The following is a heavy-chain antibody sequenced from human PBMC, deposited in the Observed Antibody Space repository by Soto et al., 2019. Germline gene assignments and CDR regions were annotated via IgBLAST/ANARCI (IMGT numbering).Heavy chain of an antibody. D-gene: IGHD6-6*01. Sequence: PGGSLRLSCAASGFTFSDYYMSWIRQAPGKGLEWVSYISSSSSYTNYADSVKGRFTISRDNAKNSLYLQMNSLRAEDTAVYYCARDCRSSSRSCYYYGMDVWGQGTTVTVSS. CDR3: ARDCRSSSRSCYYYGMDV. J-gene: IGHJ6*02. CDR2: ISSSSSYT. V-gene: IGHV3-11*06. CDR1: GFTFSDYY.